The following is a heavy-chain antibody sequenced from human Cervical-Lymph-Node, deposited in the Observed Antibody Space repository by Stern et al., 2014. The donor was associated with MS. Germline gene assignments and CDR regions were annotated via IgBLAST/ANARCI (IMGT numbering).Heavy chain of an antibody. CDR2: INPSGGST. CDR3: ARVAMTSLDY. J-gene: IGHJ4*02. V-gene: IGHV1-46*03. CDR1: GYTFTSYY. Sequence: QVQLVQSGAEVKKPGASVTVSCKASGYTFTSYYIHWVRQAPGQGLECMGIINPSGGSTSYAQKFQGRLTMTRDTSTSTVYMELSSLRSEDTAVYYCARVAMTSLDYWGQGTLVTVSS.